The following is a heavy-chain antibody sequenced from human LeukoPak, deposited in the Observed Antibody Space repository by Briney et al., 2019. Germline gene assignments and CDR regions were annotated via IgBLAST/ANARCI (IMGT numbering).Heavy chain of an antibody. CDR2: IYYSGST. D-gene: IGHD2-15*01. V-gene: IGHV4-39*07. CDR1: GGSNSSSSYY. Sequence: SETLSLTCTVSGGSNSSSSYYWGWIRQPPGKGLEWIGSIYYSGSTYYNPSLKSRVTISVDTSKNQFSLKLSSVTAADTAVYYCARDRRILGGAALDYWGQGTLVTVSS. CDR3: ARDRRILGGAALDY. J-gene: IGHJ4*02.